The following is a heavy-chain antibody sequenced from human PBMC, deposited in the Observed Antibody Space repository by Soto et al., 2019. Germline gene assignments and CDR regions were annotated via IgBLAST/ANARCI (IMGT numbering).Heavy chain of an antibody. Sequence: ESGGGVVQPGTSLRVSCVGSGFTFRSYVIHWVRQAPGKGLEWVALTSYDGSDKYYGDSVRGRFTISRDNSRNTVDLQMDSLRLEDTALYYCARWGTSGGLDVWCQGTLVSVSS. J-gene: IGHJ1*01. D-gene: IGHD3-16*01. CDR2: TSYDGSDK. CDR3: ARWGTSGGLDV. CDR1: GFTFRSYV. V-gene: IGHV3-30*19.